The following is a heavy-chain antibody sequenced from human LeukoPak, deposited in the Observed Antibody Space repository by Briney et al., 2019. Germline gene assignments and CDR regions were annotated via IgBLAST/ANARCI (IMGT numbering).Heavy chain of an antibody. CDR3: AREGRGVIFDY. Sequence: SVKVSCKASGGTFSSYTISWVRQAPGQGLEWMGRIIPILGIANYAQKFQGRVTITADKSTSTAYKELSSLRSEDTAVYYCAREGRGVIFDYWGQGTLVTVSS. V-gene: IGHV1-69*04. CDR1: GGTFSSYT. CDR2: IIPILGIA. D-gene: IGHD3-10*01. J-gene: IGHJ4*02.